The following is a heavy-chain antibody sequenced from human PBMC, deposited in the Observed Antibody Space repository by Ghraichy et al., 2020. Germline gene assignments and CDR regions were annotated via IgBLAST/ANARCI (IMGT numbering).Heavy chain of an antibody. CDR2: IKSKAYGGTT. V-gene: IGHV3-49*03. CDR1: GFTFGDYA. J-gene: IGHJ6*03. D-gene: IGHD3-3*01. CDR3: TRDQQSYDFWSGYYTYFYYYMDV. Sequence: GESLNISCTASGFTFGDYAMSWFRQAPGKGLEWVGFIKSKAYGGTTEYAASVKGRCTISRDDSKYIVYLQMNSLKTEDTAVYYCTRDQQSYDFWSGYYTYFYYYMDVWGKGTTVTVSS.